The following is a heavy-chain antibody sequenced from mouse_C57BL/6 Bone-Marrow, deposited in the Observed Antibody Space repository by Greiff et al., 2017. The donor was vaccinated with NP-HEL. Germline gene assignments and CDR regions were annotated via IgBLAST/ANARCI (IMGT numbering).Heavy chain of an antibody. CDR1: GFTFSDYG. CDR2: ISNLAYSI. J-gene: IGHJ3*01. V-gene: IGHV5-15*01. CDR3: ARGGYYVPWFAY. Sequence: EVQGVESGGGLVQPGGSLKLSCAASGFTFSDYGMAWVRQAPRKGPEWVAFISNLAYSIYYADTVTGRFTISRENAKNTLYLEMSSLRSEDTAMYYCARGGYYVPWFAYWGQGTLVTVSA. D-gene: IGHD2-3*01.